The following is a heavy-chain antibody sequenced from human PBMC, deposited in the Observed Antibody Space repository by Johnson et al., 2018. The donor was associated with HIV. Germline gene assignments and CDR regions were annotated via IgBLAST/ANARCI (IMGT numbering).Heavy chain of an antibody. D-gene: IGHD3-22*01. CDR2: IYSGGST. Sequence: VQLVESGGGLVQPGGSLRLSCAASGFTVSSYFMNWVRQAPGKGLEWVSVIYSGGSTYSADSVRGRFTLSRDNSKNTLYLQMNNLRADDTAVYYCARATTYYYDTRQDAFDIWGQGTMVTVSS. CDR3: ARATTYYYDTRQDAFDI. V-gene: IGHV3-66*01. J-gene: IGHJ3*02. CDR1: GFTVSSYF.